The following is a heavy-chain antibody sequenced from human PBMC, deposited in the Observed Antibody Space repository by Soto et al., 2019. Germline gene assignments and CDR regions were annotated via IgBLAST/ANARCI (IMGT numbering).Heavy chain of an antibody. CDR2: INDYGTTI. J-gene: IGHJ4*02. CDR1: GFTLGNYW. D-gene: IGHD1-1*01. V-gene: IGHV3-74*01. Sequence: EVQLVESGGGLVQSGGALRLSCAASGFTLGNYWRHWVRQAPGKGLVWVSRINDYGTTINYAESVEGRFIISRDDAKSEVYLQMNNLRAEVSAVYYCARGGLEPFDYWGQGARVTVSS. CDR3: ARGGLEPFDY.